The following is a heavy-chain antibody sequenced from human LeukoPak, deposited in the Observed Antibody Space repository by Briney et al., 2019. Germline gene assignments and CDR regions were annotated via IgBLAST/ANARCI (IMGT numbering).Heavy chain of an antibody. J-gene: IGHJ4*02. CDR3: ARSRTGYYYGSGSYNVYFDY. V-gene: IGHV4-38-2*01. D-gene: IGHD3-10*01. CDR1: GYSISSGYY. Sequence: SETLSLTCAVSGYSISSGYYWGWIRQPPGKGLEWIGSIYHSGSTYYNPSLKSRVTISVDTSKNQFSLKLSSVTAADTAVYYCARSRTGYYYGSGSYNVYFDYWGQGTLVTVSS. CDR2: IYHSGST.